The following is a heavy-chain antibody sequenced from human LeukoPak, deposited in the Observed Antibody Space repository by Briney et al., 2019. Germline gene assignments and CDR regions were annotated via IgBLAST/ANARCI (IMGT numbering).Heavy chain of an antibody. CDR1: GFTFSSYS. V-gene: IGHV3-48*01. J-gene: IGHJ3*02. CDR3: ARGSSGWYPIDAFDI. Sequence: GGSLRLSCAASGFTFSSYSMNWVRQAPGKGLEWVSYISSSSGTIYYADSVKGRFTISRDNAKNSLYLQMNSLRAEDTAAYYCARGSSGWYPIDAFDIWGQGTMVTVSS. CDR2: ISSSSGTI. D-gene: IGHD6-19*01.